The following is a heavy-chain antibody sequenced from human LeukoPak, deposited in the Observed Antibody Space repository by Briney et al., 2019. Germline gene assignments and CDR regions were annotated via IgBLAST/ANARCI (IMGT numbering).Heavy chain of an antibody. CDR3: ARDSTMEDHDTDTFNV. V-gene: IGHV3-53*01. CDR1: GFTVSSKY. D-gene: IGHD1-1*01. CDR2: IYSGGST. Sequence: GGSLRLSCAASGFTVSSKYMSWVRQAPGKGLEWVSLIYSGGSTYYADSVKGRFTISRDNSKNMLYLQMNSLRAEDTAVYYCARDSTMEDHDTDTFNVWGQGTMVTVSS. J-gene: IGHJ3*01.